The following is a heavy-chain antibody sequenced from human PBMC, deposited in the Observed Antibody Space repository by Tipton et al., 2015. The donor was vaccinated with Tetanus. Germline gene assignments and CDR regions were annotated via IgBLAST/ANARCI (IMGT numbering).Heavy chain of an antibody. CDR2: IYYSGST. CDR3: AGVTAQRTELYFEH. D-gene: IGHD2-8*02. CDR1: GGSISSYF. V-gene: IGHV4-59*01. J-gene: IGHJ1*01. Sequence: GLVKPSETLSLTCSVSGGSISSYFWSWIRQSPGQGLEWIGLIYYSGSTSYNPSLKSRVTISVDTSKNQLSLKLTSVTAADTAVYYCAGVTAQRTELYFEHWGQGTQVTVSS.